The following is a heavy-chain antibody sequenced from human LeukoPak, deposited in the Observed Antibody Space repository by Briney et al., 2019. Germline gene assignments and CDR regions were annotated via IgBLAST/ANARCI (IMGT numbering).Heavy chain of an antibody. V-gene: IGHV3-48*03. J-gene: IGHJ3*02. CDR1: GFTFSSYE. Sequence: GGSLRLSCAASGFTFSSYEMNWVRQAPGKGVEWVSYISSSGSTIYYADSVKGRFTISRDNAKNSLYLQMNSLRAEDTAVYYCARHGMSAFDIWGQGTMVTVSS. CDR3: ARHGMSAFDI. CDR2: ISSSGSTI.